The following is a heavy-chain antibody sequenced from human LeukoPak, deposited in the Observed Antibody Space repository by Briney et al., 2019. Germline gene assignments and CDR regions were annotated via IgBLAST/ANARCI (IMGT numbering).Heavy chain of an antibody. J-gene: IGHJ5*02. CDR2: INPNSGGT. V-gene: IGHV1-2*02. D-gene: IGHD3-9*01. Sequence: ASVKVSCKASGYTFTGYYIHWVRQAPGQGLEWMGWINPNSGGTNYAQKFQGRVTMTRDTSISTAYMELSRLRSDDTAVYYCARDPLGMLNYDILTGYYNIWNWFDPWGQGTLVAVSS. CDR3: ARDPLGMLNYDILTGYYNIWNWFDP. CDR1: GYTFTGYY.